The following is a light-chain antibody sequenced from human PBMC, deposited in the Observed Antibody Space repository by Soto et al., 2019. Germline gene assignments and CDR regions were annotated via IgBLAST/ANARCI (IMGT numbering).Light chain of an antibody. J-gene: IGKJ2*01. V-gene: IGKV3-20*01. Sequence: DIVLTQSPGTLSLSPGERATLSCRARQIISSTYLGWYQQKPGQAPRHLIDGASSSATGIPDRFSGSGSGTEGTLAISRLEPDDFVVYYCQHYGSSLYTFGPGTKLEI. CDR3: QHYGSSLYT. CDR2: GAS. CDR1: QIISSTY.